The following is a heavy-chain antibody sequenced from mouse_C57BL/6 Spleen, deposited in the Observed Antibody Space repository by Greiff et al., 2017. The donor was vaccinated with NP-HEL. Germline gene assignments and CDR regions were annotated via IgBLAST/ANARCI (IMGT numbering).Heavy chain of an antibody. J-gene: IGHJ2*01. CDR2: INPNNGGT. V-gene: IGHV1-22*01. Sequence: VQLKESGPELVKPGASVKMSCKASGYTFTDYNMHWVKQSHGKSLEWIGYINPNNGGTSYNQKFKGKATLTVNKSSSTAYMELSSLTSEDSAVYYCAIYDYLYYFDYWGQGTTLTVSS. CDR3: AIYDYLYYFDY. D-gene: IGHD2-4*01. CDR1: GYTFTDYN.